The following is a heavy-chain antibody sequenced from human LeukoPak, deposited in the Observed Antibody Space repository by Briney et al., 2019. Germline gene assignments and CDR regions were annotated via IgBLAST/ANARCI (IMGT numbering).Heavy chain of an antibody. V-gene: IGHV1-18*01. CDR3: ARGPDIGSGYDYSNWFDP. Sequence: ASVKVSCKASGYTFTNYGISWVRQAPGQGLEWMGWISAYNGNTNYAQKIQGRVTMTTDTSTSTAYMELRSLRSDDTAVYYCARGPDIGSGYDYSNWFDPWGQGTLVTVSS. D-gene: IGHD3-22*01. CDR1: GYTFTNYG. J-gene: IGHJ5*02. CDR2: ISAYNGNT.